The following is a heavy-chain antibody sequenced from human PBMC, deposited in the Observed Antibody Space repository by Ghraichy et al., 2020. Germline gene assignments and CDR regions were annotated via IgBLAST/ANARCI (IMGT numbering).Heavy chain of an antibody. Sequence: GGSLRLSCAASGFTFSNAWMSWVRQAPGKGLEWVGRIKSKTDGGTTDYAAPVKGRFTISRDDSKNTLYLQMNSLKTEDTAVYYCTTVTIFGVVTPNYYYYYGMDVWGQGTTVTVSS. J-gene: IGHJ6*02. V-gene: IGHV3-15*01. CDR2: IKSKTDGGTT. CDR1: GFTFSNAW. CDR3: TTVTIFGVVTPNYYYYYGMDV. D-gene: IGHD3-3*01.